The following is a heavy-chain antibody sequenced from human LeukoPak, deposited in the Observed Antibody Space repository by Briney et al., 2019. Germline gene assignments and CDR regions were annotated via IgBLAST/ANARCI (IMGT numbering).Heavy chain of an antibody. CDR2: INGGSTYI. CDR1: GFTFSGYT. Sequence: PGESLRLSCAASGFTFSGYTMNWVRQAPGQGLEWVSSINGGSTYIYYADSLKGRFTVSRDNAKSSVSLQMNSLGAEDTSVYYCVREGRFLDYWGQGTPVTVPS. J-gene: IGHJ4*02. V-gene: IGHV3-21*01. D-gene: IGHD3-3*01. CDR3: VREGRFLDY.